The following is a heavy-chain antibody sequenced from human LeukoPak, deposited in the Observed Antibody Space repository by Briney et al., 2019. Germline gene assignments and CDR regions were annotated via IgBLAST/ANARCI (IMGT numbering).Heavy chain of an antibody. CDR3: ARVPRKWFGELLYLDY. Sequence: GASVKVSCKASGGTFSSYAISWVRQAPGQGLEWMGGIIPIFGTANYAQKFQGRVTITTDESTSTAYMELSSLRSEDTAVYYCARVPRKWFGELLYLDYWGQGTLVTVSS. CDR1: GGTFSSYA. D-gene: IGHD3-10*01. V-gene: IGHV1-69*05. J-gene: IGHJ4*02. CDR2: IIPIFGTA.